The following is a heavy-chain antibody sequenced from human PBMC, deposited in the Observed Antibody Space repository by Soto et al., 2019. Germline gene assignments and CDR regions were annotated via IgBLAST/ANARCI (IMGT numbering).Heavy chain of an antibody. V-gene: IGHV3-30*09. J-gene: IGHJ4*02. CDR3: VRGHSPGNGWHINI. Sequence: GGSLRLSCAVSGFIFSIYSIHLVRQSPGKGLEWAAVIPHDGGHYYADSVKGRFALSRDNSGNKVYLQMSSLRPEDTAVYYCVRGHSPGNGWHINIWCRGHLVTVSS. CDR2: IPHDGGH. CDR1: GFIFSIYS. D-gene: IGHD6-19*01.